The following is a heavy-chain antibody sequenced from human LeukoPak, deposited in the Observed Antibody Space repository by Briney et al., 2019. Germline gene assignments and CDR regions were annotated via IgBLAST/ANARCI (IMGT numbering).Heavy chain of an antibody. J-gene: IGHJ4*02. CDR3: AKGSDSRKTGY. Sequence: SETLSLTCAVDGESLSGHYCSWIRQTPGKGTEWIGEIHPSGSTTYTPSLESRVTISMDTSKNQFSLKLNSVTAADTAVYYCAKGSDSRKTGYWAQGTPVTVSS. V-gene: IGHV4-34*01. CDR1: GESLSGHY. CDR2: IHPSGST. D-gene: IGHD3-22*01.